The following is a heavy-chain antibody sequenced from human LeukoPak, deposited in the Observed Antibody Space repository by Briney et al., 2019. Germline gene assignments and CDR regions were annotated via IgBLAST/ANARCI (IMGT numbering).Heavy chain of an antibody. CDR1: GDSVSSNSAA. CDR2: TCYRSKWYN. D-gene: IGHD6-25*01. J-gene: IGHJ6*04. CDR3: ARQYSSGWIYYYGLDV. V-gene: IGHV6-1*01. Sequence: PSQTLSLTCAISGDSVSSNSAAWNWIRQSPSRGLEWLGRTCYRSKWYNDYAVSVKSRITINPDTSKNQVSLQLKSVTPEDTAVYYCARQYSSGWIYYYGLDVWGKGTTVTVSS.